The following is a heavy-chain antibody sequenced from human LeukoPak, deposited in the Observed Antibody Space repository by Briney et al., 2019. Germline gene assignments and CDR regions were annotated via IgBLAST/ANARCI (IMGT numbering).Heavy chain of an antibody. CDR2: INHSGST. CDR3: ATSRIGDGMDV. Sequence: SETLSLTCAVYGGSFSGYYWSWIRQPPGEGLEWIGEINHSGSTNYNPSLKSRVTISVDTSKNQFSLKLSSVTAADTAVYYCATSRIGDGMDVWGKGTTVTVSS. V-gene: IGHV4-34*01. J-gene: IGHJ6*04. D-gene: IGHD2-2*01. CDR1: GGSFSGYY.